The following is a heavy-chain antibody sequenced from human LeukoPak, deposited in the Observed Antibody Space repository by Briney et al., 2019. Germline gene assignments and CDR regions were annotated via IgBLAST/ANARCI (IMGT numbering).Heavy chain of an antibody. CDR2: MHSGGST. D-gene: IGHD6-13*01. J-gene: IGHJ4*02. CDR3: ARDRPYSTSWYSFDS. CDR1: GFIVSNSY. V-gene: IGHV3-53*01. Sequence: SGGSLRLSCAASGFIVSNSYMNWVRQTPGKGLEWVSVMHSGGSTYYSDSVKGRFTISRDNAKNTLYLQMNSLRAEDTAVYYCARDRPYSTSWYSFDSWGQGTLVTVS.